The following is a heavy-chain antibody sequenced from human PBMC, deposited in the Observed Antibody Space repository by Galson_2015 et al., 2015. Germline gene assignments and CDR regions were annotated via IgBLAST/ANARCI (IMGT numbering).Heavy chain of an antibody. J-gene: IGHJ5*02. D-gene: IGHD6-19*01. CDR2: ISSTSTYT. CDR3: ATTTSGWYGAFDH. CDR1: GFTFSDDY. V-gene: IGHV3-11*06. Sequence: SLRLSCAASGFTFSDDYMFWIRQAPGKGLEWVSYISSTSTYTSYADSVEGRFTVSRDNAENSLYLQMNSLRAEDTAVYYCATTTSGWYGAFDHWGQGTLVTVSS.